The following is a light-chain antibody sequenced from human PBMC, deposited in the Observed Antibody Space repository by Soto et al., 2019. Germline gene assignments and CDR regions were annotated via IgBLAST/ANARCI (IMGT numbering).Light chain of an antibody. CDR3: SSYTSSSTLVV. Sequence: QSALTQPASVSGSPGQSITISCTGTSSDVGAYDYVSWYQQHPAKAPKLMVYDVSDRLSGISNRFSGSKSGNTASLTISGLQAEDEADYYCSSYTSSSTLVVFGGGTKLTVL. CDR1: SSDVGAYDY. J-gene: IGLJ2*01. V-gene: IGLV2-14*03. CDR2: DVS.